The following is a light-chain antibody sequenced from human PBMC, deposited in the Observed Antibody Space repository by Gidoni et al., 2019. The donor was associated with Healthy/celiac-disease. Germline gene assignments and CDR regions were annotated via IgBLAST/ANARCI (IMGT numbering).Light chain of an antibody. CDR1: QVISSW. CDR3: QQANSFPYT. CDR2: AAS. Sequence: DIQMTQYPSSVSASVGDRVTITCRASQVISSWLAWYQQKPGKAPKLLIYAASSVQSGVPSRFSGSGSGTDFTLTISSLQPEYFATYYCQQANSFPYTFGQGTKLEIK. J-gene: IGKJ2*01. V-gene: IGKV1-12*01.